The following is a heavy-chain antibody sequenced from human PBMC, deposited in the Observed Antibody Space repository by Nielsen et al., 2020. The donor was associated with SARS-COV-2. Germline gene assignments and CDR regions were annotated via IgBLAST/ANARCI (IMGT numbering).Heavy chain of an antibody. Sequence: SLKISCAASGFTFGDYAMHWVRQAPGKGLEWVSGISWNSGSIGYADSVKGRFTISRDNAKNSLYLQMNSLRAEDTALYYCAKDGHSSGWYGAPDYWGQGTLVTVSS. CDR3: AKDGHSSGWYGAPDY. CDR2: ISWNSGSI. D-gene: IGHD6-19*01. J-gene: IGHJ4*02. CDR1: GFTFGDYA. V-gene: IGHV3-9*01.